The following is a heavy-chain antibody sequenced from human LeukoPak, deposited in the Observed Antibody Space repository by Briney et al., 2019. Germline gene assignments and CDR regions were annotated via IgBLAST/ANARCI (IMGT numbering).Heavy chain of an antibody. CDR3: ARQYDSYFYYYLDL. CDR2: LYHPDST. CDR1: GYPINNAYY. V-gene: IGHV4-38-2*01. Sequence: SETLSLTCGVSGYPINNAYYWVWIRQPPGKGLEWIGSLYHPDSTYYNPSLKSRVTMSVDTSRNQFSLRLSFVTAADTAVYYCARQYDSYFYYYLDLWGTGPTVTVSS. D-gene: IGHD2-2*01. J-gene: IGHJ6*03.